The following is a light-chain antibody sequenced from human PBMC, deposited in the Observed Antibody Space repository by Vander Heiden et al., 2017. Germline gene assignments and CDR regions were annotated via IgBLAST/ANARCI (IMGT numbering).Light chain of an antibody. Sequence: QSVVTQPPSVSGTRGQRVTMSCTGTISKIGAGYNVHWYQHLPGGAPKLLIYGNFNRASGVPDRFSASKSGASATLGISGVQADDEADYYCQAYDSSLGAWVFGGGTKLTVL. CDR1: ISKIGAGYN. CDR2: GNF. V-gene: IGLV1-40*03. J-gene: IGLJ3*02. CDR3: QAYDSSLGAWV.